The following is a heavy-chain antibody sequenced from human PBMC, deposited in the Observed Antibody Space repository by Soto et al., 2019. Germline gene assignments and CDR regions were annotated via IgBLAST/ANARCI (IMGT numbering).Heavy chain of an antibody. CDR2: ISYDGSNK. CDR3: ARDVDTAMVTRGGYSY. CDR1: GFTFSSYA. Sequence: QVQLVESGGGVVQPGRSLRLSCAASGFTFSSYAMHWVRQAPGKGLEWVAVISYDGSNKYYADSVKGRFTISRDNSKNTLYLQMNSLRAEDTAGYYCARDVDTAMVTRGGYSYWGQGTLVTVSS. J-gene: IGHJ4*02. D-gene: IGHD5-18*01. V-gene: IGHV3-30-3*01.